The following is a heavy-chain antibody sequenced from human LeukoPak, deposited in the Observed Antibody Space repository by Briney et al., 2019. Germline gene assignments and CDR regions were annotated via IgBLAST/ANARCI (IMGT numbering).Heavy chain of an antibody. J-gene: IGHJ4*02. V-gene: IGHV1-69-2*01. CDR2: VDPEDGET. CDR3: ATSYTTGNDY. D-gene: IGHD3-16*01. CDR1: GYTFTDYY. Sequence: ASVKVSCKVSGYTFTDYYMHWVQQAPGKGLEWMGLVDPEDGETIYAEEFQGRVTITADTSTDTAYMELSSLRSEDTAVYYCATSYTTGNDYWGQGTLVTVSS.